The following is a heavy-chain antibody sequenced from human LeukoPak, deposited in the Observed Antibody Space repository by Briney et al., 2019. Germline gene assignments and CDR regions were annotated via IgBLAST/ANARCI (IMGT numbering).Heavy chain of an antibody. CDR1: GGSNSSSSDF. CDR2: MYDSGRT. CDR3: ATTLHIVVVTWHAFDI. D-gene: IGHD2-21*02. J-gene: IGHJ3*02. V-gene: IGHV4-39*07. Sequence: NPSETLSLTCTVSGGSNSSSSDFWGWIRQPPGKGLDWIGTMYDSGRTYYNSSLKSRVTISVDTSKNHFSLKLSSVTAADTTIYYCATTLHIVVVTWHAFDIWGQGTMVTVSS.